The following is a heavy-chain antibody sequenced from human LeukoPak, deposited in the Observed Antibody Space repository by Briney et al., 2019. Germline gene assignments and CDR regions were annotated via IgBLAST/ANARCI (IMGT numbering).Heavy chain of an antibody. CDR3: ARDRSAVTDY. J-gene: IGHJ4*02. D-gene: IGHD4-17*01. CDR2: ISYDGSNK. CDR1: GFTFSSYA. Sequence: GRCLRLSCAASGFTFSSYAMHWVRQAPGKGLEWVAVISYDGSNKYYADSVKGRFTISRDNSKNTLYLQMNSLRAGDTAVYYCARDRSAVTDYWGQGTLVTVSS. V-gene: IGHV3-30*04.